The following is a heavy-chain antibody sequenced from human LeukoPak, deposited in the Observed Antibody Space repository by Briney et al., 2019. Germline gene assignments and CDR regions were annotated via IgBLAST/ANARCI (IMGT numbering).Heavy chain of an antibody. D-gene: IGHD6-19*01. CDR2: IYYTGNI. CDR3: ARTLADYAFDI. J-gene: IGHJ3*02. Sequence: PSETPSPTRAVSHYSISRSNFLGWVRQPPGKGLEWIAYIYYTGNIYYNPSLKSRVTMSIDTSKNQFSLKLTSVTAVDTAVYYCARTLADYAFDIWGQGTMVIVSS. V-gene: IGHV4-28*02. CDR1: HYSISRSNF.